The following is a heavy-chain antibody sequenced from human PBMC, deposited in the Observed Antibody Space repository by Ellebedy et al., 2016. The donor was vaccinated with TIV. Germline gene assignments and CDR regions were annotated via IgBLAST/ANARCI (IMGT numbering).Heavy chain of an antibody. CDR1: RGSISDYY. V-gene: IGHV4-59*08. J-gene: IGHJ4*02. CDR3: ARTFYYHSSGYPLFDY. D-gene: IGHD3-22*01. CDR2: IYYSGST. Sequence: MPSETLSLTCTVSRGSISDYYWSWIRQPPGKGLEWIGYIYYSGSTNYKPSLKSRVTISVDTSKNQFSLKLKPVTAADTAVYYCARTFYYHSSGYPLFDYWGQGTLVSVSS.